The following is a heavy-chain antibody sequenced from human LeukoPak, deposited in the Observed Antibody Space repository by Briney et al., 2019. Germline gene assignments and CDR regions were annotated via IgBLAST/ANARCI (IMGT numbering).Heavy chain of an antibody. Sequence: GGSLRLSCAASGFTFTSYWMTWVRQAPGKGLEWVANIKQDGSEKYYVDSVKGRFTISRDNAKNSLYLQMNGLRAEDTAVYYCARTVEIAALPPHFFDYWGQGTLVTVSS. J-gene: IGHJ4*02. D-gene: IGHD6-6*01. CDR1: GFTFTSYW. CDR3: ARTVEIAALPPHFFDY. CDR2: IKQDGSEK. V-gene: IGHV3-7*01.